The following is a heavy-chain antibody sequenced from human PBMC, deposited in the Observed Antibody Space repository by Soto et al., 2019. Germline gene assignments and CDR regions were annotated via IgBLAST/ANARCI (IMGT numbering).Heavy chain of an antibody. CDR1: GFAFSTYG. D-gene: IGHD1-26*01. V-gene: IGHV3-30*03. Sequence: QVQLVESGGGVVQPGRSLRLSCAASGFAFSTYGMHWVRQAPGKGLAWVAVTTSDGARINYADSVKGRFTISRDNSRTTLYLQMNSLRIDDTAVYYCARKNPGREWELPDYWGQGTLVTVSS. CDR2: TTSDGARI. J-gene: IGHJ4*02. CDR3: ARKNPGREWELPDY.